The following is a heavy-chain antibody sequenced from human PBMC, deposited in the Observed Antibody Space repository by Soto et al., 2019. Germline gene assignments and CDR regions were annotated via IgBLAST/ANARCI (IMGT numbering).Heavy chain of an antibody. CDR1: GYTFSNYG. V-gene: IGHV1-18*04. D-gene: IGHD3-3*01. J-gene: IGHJ4*02. CDR3: ARQHNDLWSDSPDFDY. Sequence: QVRLVQSGGEVKKPGASVKVSCKASGYTFSNYGVSWVRQAPGQGLEWMGWITAYNGKTNYAHNFEGRVAMTIDTSTSTAYMELRSLRSDDTAVYYCARQHNDLWSDSPDFDYWGQGTLVTVSA. CDR2: ITAYNGKT.